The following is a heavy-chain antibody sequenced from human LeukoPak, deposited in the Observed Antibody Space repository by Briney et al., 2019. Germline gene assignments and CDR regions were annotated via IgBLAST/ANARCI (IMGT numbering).Heavy chain of an antibody. D-gene: IGHD3-10*01. J-gene: IGHJ4*02. Sequence: SETLSLTCTVSGVSVSNYYWSWIRQSPGKGLEWIGYISHSGSVNYNPSLKSRVTMSVDTSKNQFSLKLSSVTAADTAVYYCARVKGREGSTVIIDYWGQGTLVTVSS. CDR2: ISHSGSV. CDR3: ARVKGREGSTVIIDY. CDR1: GVSVSNYY. V-gene: IGHV4-59*02.